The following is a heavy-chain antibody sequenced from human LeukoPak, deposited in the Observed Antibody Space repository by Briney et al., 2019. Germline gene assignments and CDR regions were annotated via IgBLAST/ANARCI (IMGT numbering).Heavy chain of an antibody. J-gene: IGHJ4*02. CDR2: IKQDGSAK. V-gene: IGHV3-7*01. CDR1: GFTLSRYW. Sequence: GGSLRLSCAASGFTLSRYWMSWVRQAPGKELQWVANIKQDGSAKYYVDSVKGRFTISRDNAKNSLYLQMNSLRAEDTAVYYCARVEASGYDYGAFDYWGQGTLVTVSS. D-gene: IGHD5-12*01. CDR3: ARVEASGYDYGAFDY.